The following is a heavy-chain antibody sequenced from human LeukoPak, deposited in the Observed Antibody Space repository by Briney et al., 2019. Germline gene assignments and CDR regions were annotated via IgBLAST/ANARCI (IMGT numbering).Heavy chain of an antibody. Sequence: ASVKASCKVSGYTLTELSMQWVRQAPGKGLEWRGGFDPEDGETIYAQKFQGRVTMTEDTSTDTAYMELSSLRSEDTAVYYCATGRGVGATMLGYWGQGTLVTVSS. CDR1: GYTLTELS. D-gene: IGHD1-26*01. CDR2: FDPEDGET. J-gene: IGHJ4*02. V-gene: IGHV1-24*01. CDR3: ATGRGVGATMLGY.